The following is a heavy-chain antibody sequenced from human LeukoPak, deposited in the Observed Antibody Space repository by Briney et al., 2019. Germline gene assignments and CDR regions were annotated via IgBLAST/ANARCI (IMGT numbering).Heavy chain of an antibody. D-gene: IGHD3-22*01. CDR2: ITPSGGST. V-gene: IGHV1-46*01. Sequence: GASVKVSCKASGYIFTNYYMHWVRQAPGQGLEWMGIITPSGGSTTYAQKFQGRVTMTRDTSTSTVHMELSSLRSEDTAVYYCARSLNGYYSSFDYWGQGTLVTVS. J-gene: IGHJ4*02. CDR3: ARSLNGYYSSFDY. CDR1: GYIFTNYY.